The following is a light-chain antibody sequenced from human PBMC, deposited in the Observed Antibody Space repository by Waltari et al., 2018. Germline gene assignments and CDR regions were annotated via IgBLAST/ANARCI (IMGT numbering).Light chain of an antibody. J-gene: IGKJ4*01. CDR1: QPVRTTY. Sequence: ELVLTQSPGTLSLSPGERATLSCRASQPVRTTYLAWYQQKPGQAPTLLIYGASSRATGIPDSVSGSGSGTDFSLTISSLEPEYFAVYYCQQYDISPLTFGGGTKVEIK. V-gene: IGKV3-20*01. CDR2: GAS. CDR3: QQYDISPLT.